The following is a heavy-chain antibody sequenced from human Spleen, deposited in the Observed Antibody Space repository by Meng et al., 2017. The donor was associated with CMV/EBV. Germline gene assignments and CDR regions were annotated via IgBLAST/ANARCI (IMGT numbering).Heavy chain of an antibody. V-gene: IGHV4-31*02. CDR1: GSTSSGGYY. CDR2: IYYSGST. J-gene: IGHJ4*02. D-gene: IGHD6-19*01. CDR3: ARDLRHSSGWYYGMGY. Sequence: GSTSSGGYYWSWIRPHAGKGLEWIGYIYYSGSTYYHPSLKSRVTISVDTSKNQFSLKLSSVTAADTAVYYCARDLRHSSGWYYGMGYWGQGTLVTVSS.